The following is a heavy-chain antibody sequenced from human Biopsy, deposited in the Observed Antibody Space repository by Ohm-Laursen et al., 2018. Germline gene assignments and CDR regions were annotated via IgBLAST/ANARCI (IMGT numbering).Heavy chain of an antibody. Sequence: SDTLSLTCTVTGGSISRSSYYWDWIRQPPGKGLEWIGSIYYSGSTYYNPSLKSRVTISVDTSKNQFSLRLTSVTAADTAVYYCARAAGGYAYYYGMDVWGQGTTVTVSS. CDR2: IYYSGST. CDR3: ARAAGGYAYYYGMDV. V-gene: IGHV4-39*07. D-gene: IGHD5-12*01. CDR1: GGSISRSSYY. J-gene: IGHJ6*02.